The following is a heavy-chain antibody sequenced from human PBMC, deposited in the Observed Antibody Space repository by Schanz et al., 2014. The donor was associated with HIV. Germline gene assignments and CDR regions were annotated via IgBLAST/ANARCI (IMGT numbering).Heavy chain of an antibody. Sequence: QVQLVQSGAEVKKPGSSVKVSCKASGGTFSTYSISWVRQAPGQGLEWKGMINPSGAGTTYARKLQGRVTMTRDTSTSTVYMHLSSLRSDDTAVYFCARDFNIGDQYYFDHWGQGTLVTVSS. CDR1: GGTFSTYS. J-gene: IGHJ4*02. D-gene: IGHD2-21*02. V-gene: IGHV1-46*04. CDR2: INPSGAGT. CDR3: ARDFNIGDQYYFDH.